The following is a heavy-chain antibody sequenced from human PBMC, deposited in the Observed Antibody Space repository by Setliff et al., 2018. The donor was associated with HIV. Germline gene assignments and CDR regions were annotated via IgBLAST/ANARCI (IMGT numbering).Heavy chain of an antibody. CDR2: ISTYNGNT. CDR3: ARDRWFGENDAFDI. Sequence: ASVKVSCKTSGYTFTHYAVSWVRQAPGQGLEWMGWISTYNGNTNYALKPQGRVTMTTDTSTSTAYMEMRSLRSDDTAVYYCARDRWFGENDAFDIWGQGTMVTVSS. CDR1: GYTFTHYA. V-gene: IGHV1-18*01. J-gene: IGHJ3*02. D-gene: IGHD3-10*01.